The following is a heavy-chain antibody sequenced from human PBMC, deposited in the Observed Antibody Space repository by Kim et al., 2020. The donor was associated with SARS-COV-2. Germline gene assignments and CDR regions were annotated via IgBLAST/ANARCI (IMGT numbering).Heavy chain of an antibody. J-gene: IGHJ4*02. CDR2: ISFDGRNQ. CDR3: AKGSYYFSDSYYGFGHFQY. CDR1: GFRFSNYN. V-gene: IGHV3-30*02. D-gene: IGHD3-10*01. Sequence: GGSLRLSCVASGFRFSNYNMHWVRQSPGKGLEWVSFISFDGRNQYYVDSVRGRFTISRDNSRNTLFLLMVSLRPEDTAVYFCAKGSYYFSDSYYGFGHFQYWGQATLVTVSS.